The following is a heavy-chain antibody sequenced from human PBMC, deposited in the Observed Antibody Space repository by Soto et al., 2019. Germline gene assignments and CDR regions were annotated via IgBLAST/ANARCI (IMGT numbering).Heavy chain of an antibody. CDR1: GFTFSDYY. Sequence: GSLRLSCAASGFTFSDYYMSWIRQAPGKGLEWVSYISSSSSYTNYADSVKGRFTISRDNAKNSLYLQMNSLRAEDTAVYYCASMSVRYSYPIGSAYWGQGTLVTVSS. V-gene: IGHV3-11*03. CDR3: ASMSVRYSYPIGSAY. D-gene: IGHD5-18*01. CDR2: ISSSSSYT. J-gene: IGHJ4*02.